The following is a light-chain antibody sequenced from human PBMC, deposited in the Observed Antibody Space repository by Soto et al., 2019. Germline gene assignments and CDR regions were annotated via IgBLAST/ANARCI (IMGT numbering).Light chain of an antibody. J-gene: IGKJ3*01. CDR2: GAS. CDR3: QQYGSSFSFT. Sequence: EIVLTQSPGTLSLSPGERATLSCRASQSVSSSYLGWYQQKPGQAPRLLIYGASSRATGIPDRFSGSGSGTDFTLTISRLEPEDFAVYYCQQYGSSFSFTFGAGTKVYIK. CDR1: QSVSSSY. V-gene: IGKV3-20*01.